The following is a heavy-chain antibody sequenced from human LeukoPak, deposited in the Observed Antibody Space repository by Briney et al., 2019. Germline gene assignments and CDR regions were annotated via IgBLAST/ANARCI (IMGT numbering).Heavy chain of an antibody. D-gene: IGHD1-7*01. V-gene: IGHV3-23*01. Sequence: SGGSLRLSCAASGFTFSSYAMSWVRQAPGKGLEWISAISGSCGSTYYADSVNGRFTISRDNSKNTLYLQMNSLRAEHTAVYYCAKDLLGKWGITGTTVSGSDWGQGTLVTVSS. CDR1: GFTFSSYA. CDR3: AKDLLGKWGITGTTVSGSD. J-gene: IGHJ4*02. CDR2: ISGSCGST.